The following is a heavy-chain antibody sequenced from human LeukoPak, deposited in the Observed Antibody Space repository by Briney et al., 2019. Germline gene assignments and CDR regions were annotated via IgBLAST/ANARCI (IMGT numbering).Heavy chain of an antibody. D-gene: IGHD3-10*01. CDR2: IYSGGST. Sequence: GGSLRLSCAASGFTVSSNYMSWVRQAPGKGLEWVSVIYSGGSTYYADSVKGRFTISRDNSKNTLYLQMNSLRAEDTAVYYCARAYFGDYYFDYWGQGTLVTVSS. CDR1: GFTVSSNY. J-gene: IGHJ4*02. V-gene: IGHV3-66*01. CDR3: ARAYFGDYYFDY.